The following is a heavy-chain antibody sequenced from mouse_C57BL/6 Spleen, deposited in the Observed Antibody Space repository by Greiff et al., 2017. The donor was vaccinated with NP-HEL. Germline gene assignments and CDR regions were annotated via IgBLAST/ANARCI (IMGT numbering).Heavy chain of an antibody. CDR1: GYTFTDYE. CDR3: TRRDGSSYSWFAY. Sequence: QVQLQQSGAELVRPGASVTLSCKASGYTFTDYEMHWVKQTPVHGLEWIGAIDPETGGTAYNQKFKGKAILTADKSSSTAYMELRSLTSEDSAVYYCTRRDGSSYSWFAYWGQGTLVTVSA. CDR2: IDPETGGT. D-gene: IGHD1-1*01. J-gene: IGHJ3*01. V-gene: IGHV1-15*01.